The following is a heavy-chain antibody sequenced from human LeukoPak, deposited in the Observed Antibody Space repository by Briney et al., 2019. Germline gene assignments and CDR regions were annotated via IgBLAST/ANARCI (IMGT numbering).Heavy chain of an antibody. V-gene: IGHV1-8*01. J-gene: IGHJ2*01. CDR3: ARMRGYSLGYWYLDL. Sequence: ASVKVSCKAAEYTFTSYDMNWVRQATGQGLEWMGWMNPTSGYTGYAQKFQGRVTMTRDTSISTAYMELSSLRSDDTAVYYCARMRGYSLGYWYLDLWGRGNLVTVSS. CDR1: EYTFTSYD. CDR2: MNPTSGYT. D-gene: IGHD5-18*01.